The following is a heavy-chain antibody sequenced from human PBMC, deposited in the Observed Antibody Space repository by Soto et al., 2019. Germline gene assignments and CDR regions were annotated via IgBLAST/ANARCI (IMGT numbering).Heavy chain of an antibody. CDR1: GRSMSSNY. D-gene: IGHD4-4*01. CDR3: AAYRGALYFDF. J-gene: IGHJ4*02. CDR2: VFYGGT. Sequence: KPSETLSLTCSVSGRSMSSNYWSWLRQSPDNGLEWLGYVFYGGTDYNPSLGSRVTMSVETSKSQFSLTLSSVTAADTAVYYCAAYRGALYFDFWGQGIQVTVSS. V-gene: IGHV4-59*03.